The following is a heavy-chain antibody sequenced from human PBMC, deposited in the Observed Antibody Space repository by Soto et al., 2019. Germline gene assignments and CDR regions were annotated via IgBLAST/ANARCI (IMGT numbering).Heavy chain of an antibody. CDR2: INHSGST. CDR1: VGSFSGYS. D-gene: IGHD2-8*02. J-gene: IGHJ4*02. CDR3: ARDKITGLFDY. Sequence: SETLSLTCAVYVGSFSGYSWTWFRQPPGTGLEWIGEINHSGSTNYNPSLKSRVTISVDTSKNQFSLKLTSVTAADTAVYYCARDKITGLFDYWGQGTLVTVSS. V-gene: IGHV4-34*01.